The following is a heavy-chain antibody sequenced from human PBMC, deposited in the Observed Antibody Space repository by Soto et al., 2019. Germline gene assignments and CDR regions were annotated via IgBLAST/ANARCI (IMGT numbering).Heavy chain of an antibody. CDR3: ARGMTTVTTFDY. Sequence: QLQLQESGSGLVKPSQTLSLTCAGSGGSISSGGYSWSWIRQPPGKGLEGIGYIYHSGSTYYNPSLKRRATRTVDRSKNQVPLKLRSVTAADTAVYYCARGMTTVTTFDYWGQGTLGTVSS. CDR1: GGSISSGGYS. CDR2: IYHSGST. V-gene: IGHV4-30-2*01. D-gene: IGHD4-17*01. J-gene: IGHJ4*02.